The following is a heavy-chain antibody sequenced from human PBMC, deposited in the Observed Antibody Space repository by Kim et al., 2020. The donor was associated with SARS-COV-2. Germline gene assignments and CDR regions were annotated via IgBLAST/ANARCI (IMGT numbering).Heavy chain of an antibody. CDR2: VSPVFGTV. D-gene: IGHD5-12*01. J-gene: IGHJ6*02. V-gene: IGHV1-69*13. Sequence: SVKVSCKASGVTLNNYAINWVRQAPGQGLEWVGGVSPVFGTVNYAQKFQGRVTITADESTSTSYMELTSLTSEDTAIYYCAREQRGFKHSYGLDVWGQGTTVTVSS. CDR3: AREQRGFKHSYGLDV. CDR1: GVTLNNYA.